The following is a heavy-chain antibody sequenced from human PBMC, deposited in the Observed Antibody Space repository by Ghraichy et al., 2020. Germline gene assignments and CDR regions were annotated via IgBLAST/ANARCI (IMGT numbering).Heavy chain of an antibody. CDR1: GFTVSNAW. D-gene: IGHD3-3*01. V-gene: IGHV3-15*01. Sequence: GGSLRLSCAASGFTVSNAWMTWVRQSPGKGLEWVGRIKTKADGGTTEYAAPVKGRFTIARDDSKNTLYLEMKSLKTEDTAVYYCITGRIYRVVRQTTYGMDVWGQGTMVTVSS. CDR2: IKTKADGGTT. CDR3: ITGRIYRVVRQTTYGMDV. J-gene: IGHJ6*02.